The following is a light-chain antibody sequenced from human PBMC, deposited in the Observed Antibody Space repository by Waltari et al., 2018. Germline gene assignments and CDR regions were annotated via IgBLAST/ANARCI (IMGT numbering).Light chain of an antibody. V-gene: IGKV1-39*01. J-gene: IGKJ2*01. CDR3: QQTYSFPRT. Sequence: DIKMTEAPSSLSASVGDRVTITCRASQNINTFLKWYQQKPGKAPKVLIYGKTSLQSGVPSRFSGSGSGTDFALTISSLQPEDSATYYCQQTYSFPRTFGQGTNLEIK. CDR2: GKT. CDR1: QNINTF.